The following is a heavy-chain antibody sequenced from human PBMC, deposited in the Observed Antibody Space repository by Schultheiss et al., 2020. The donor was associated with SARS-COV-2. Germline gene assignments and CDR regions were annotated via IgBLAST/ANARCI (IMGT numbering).Heavy chain of an antibody. CDR3: ARDVDTAMVLFDAFDI. CDR1: GFTFSSYG. Sequence: GGSLRLSCAASGFTFSSYGMHWVRQAPGKGLEWVAVISYDGSNKYYADSVKGRFTISRDNSKNTLYLQMNSLRAEDTAVYYCARDVDTAMVLFDAFDIWGQGTMVTVSS. V-gene: IGHV3-30*03. J-gene: IGHJ3*02. CDR2: ISYDGSNK. D-gene: IGHD5-18*01.